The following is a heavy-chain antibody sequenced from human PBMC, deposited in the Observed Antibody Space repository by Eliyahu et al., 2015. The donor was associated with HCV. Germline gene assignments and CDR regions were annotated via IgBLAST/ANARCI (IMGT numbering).Heavy chain of an antibody. Sequence: QVQLVXSGGGVVQSGGSLXLXCAXSGFXFSDFXMHWVRQAPGKGRQWVAFIRNDGGNIYXVDSVQGRFTISRDNSKNTVHLQMNSLGPEDTAVYYCAKPLYPTSRAFDYWGQGTLVTVSS. V-gene: IGHV3-30*02. D-gene: IGHD6-13*01. CDR1: GFXFSDFX. J-gene: IGHJ4*02. CDR2: IRNDGGNI. CDR3: AKPLYPTSRAFDY.